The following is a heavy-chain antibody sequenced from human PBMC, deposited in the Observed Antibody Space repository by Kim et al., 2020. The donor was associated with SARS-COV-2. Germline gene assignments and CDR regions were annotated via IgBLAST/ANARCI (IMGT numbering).Heavy chain of an antibody. Sequence: SETLSLTCAVYGGSFSGYYWSWIRQPPGKGLEWIGEINHSGSTNYNPSLKSRVTISVDTSKNQFSLKLSSVTAADTAVYYCARKYAVGIRWFDPWGQGTLVTVSS. CDR1: GGSFSGYY. D-gene: IGHD6-19*01. V-gene: IGHV4-34*01. J-gene: IGHJ5*02. CDR2: INHSGST. CDR3: ARKYAVGIRWFDP.